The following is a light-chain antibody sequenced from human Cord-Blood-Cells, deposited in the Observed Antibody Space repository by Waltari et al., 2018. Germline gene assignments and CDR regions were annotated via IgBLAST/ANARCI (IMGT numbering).Light chain of an antibody. J-gene: IGLJ2*01. Sequence: QSALTQPPSASGSPGQSVTISCTGTSSDVGGYNYVSWYQQHPGKAPKLMMYEVSKRPTGAPDRSSGPKSGNTASLTGSGLQAEDEADYYCSSYAGSNNLVFGGGSKLTVL. CDR2: EVS. CDR1: SSDVGGYNY. V-gene: IGLV2-8*01. CDR3: SSYAGSNNLV.